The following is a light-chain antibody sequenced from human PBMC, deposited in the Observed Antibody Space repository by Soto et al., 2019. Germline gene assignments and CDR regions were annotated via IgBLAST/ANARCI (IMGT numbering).Light chain of an antibody. J-gene: IGKJ4*02. CDR2: KAA. Sequence: DIQMTQSPSTLSASVGDSVTITCRASQSISPWLAWYQQKPGKAPTLLIYKAASLEGGVPSRFSGSGSGTAFNITISRLQPDDFATYYCQQYNTYPLTVGGGTTVEIK. CDR1: QSISPW. V-gene: IGKV1-5*03. CDR3: QQYNTYPLT.